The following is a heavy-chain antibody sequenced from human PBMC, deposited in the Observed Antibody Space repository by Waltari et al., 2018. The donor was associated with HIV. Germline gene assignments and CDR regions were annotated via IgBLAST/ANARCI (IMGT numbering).Heavy chain of an antibody. Sequence: QVQLVESGGGVVQPGGSLRLSCAVSGLSFSGSGMHWVRQAPGRGLEWVALISNDANTKYYADSVKGRFTISRDNSKNTLYLQMNSLRGEDTAVYYCARDGDRVMFALFDYWGQGALVIVSS. CDR2: ISNDANTK. CDR3: ARDGDRVMFALFDY. J-gene: IGHJ4*02. V-gene: IGHV3-33*05. CDR1: GLSFSGSG. D-gene: IGHD3-16*01.